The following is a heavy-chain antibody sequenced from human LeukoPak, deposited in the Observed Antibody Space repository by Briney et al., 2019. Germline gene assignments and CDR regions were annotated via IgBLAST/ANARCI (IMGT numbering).Heavy chain of an antibody. J-gene: IGHJ6*03. D-gene: IGHD5-18*01. V-gene: IGHV3-48*03. CDR3: ARSAMGKYFYYYMDV. Sequence: GGSLRLSCSASGFSCRSYEMNWVRQAPGKGLEWIAYISHSGSTKNYADAVKGRFTFSRDNARNSVSLQMDSLRAEDTGIYYCARSAMGKYFYYYMDVWGKGTTVTISS. CDR2: ISHSGSTK. CDR1: GFSCRSYE.